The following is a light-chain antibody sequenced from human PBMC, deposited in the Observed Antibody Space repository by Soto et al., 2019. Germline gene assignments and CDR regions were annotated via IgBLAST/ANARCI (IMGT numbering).Light chain of an antibody. CDR2: ATS. V-gene: IGKV1-39*01. CDR3: QQSYNALSWT. CDR1: QRISSY. J-gene: IGKJ1*01. Sequence: IQMTQSPSSLSASVGDRVTITCRASQRISSYLNWYQHKPGKAPELLIYATSNLQSGVPSRFRGSGSGTDFTLTISSLQPEDFATYYCQQSYNALSWTFGQGTKVEI.